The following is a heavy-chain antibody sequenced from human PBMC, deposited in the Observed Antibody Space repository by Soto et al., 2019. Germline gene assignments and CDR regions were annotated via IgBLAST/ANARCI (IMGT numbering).Heavy chain of an antibody. V-gene: IGHV1-69*02. J-gene: IGHJ4*02. CDR2: IVPILGIA. CDR1: GGTFSSYT. D-gene: IGHD3-10*01. CDR3: AKWGDAYTSGFDY. Sequence: QVQLVQSGAEVKKPGSSVKVSCKASGGTFSSYTISWVRQAPGQGLEWMGRIVPILGIANYAQKFQGRVTITADKSTSTAYMELSSLRSEDTAVYYCAKWGDAYTSGFDYWGQGTLVTVSS.